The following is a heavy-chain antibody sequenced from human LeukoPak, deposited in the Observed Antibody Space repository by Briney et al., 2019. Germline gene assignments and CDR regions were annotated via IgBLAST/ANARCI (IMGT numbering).Heavy chain of an antibody. CDR2: ISYDGSNK. CDR3: ASDPGYRTLEYYFDY. V-gene: IGHV3-30*03. D-gene: IGHD1-14*01. Sequence: PGRSLRLSCAASGFTFSSYGMHWVRQAPGKGLEWVAVISYDGSNKYYADSVKGRFTISRDNSKNTLYLQMNSLRAEDTAVYYCASDPGYRTLEYYFDYWGQGTLVTVSS. CDR1: GFTFSSYG. J-gene: IGHJ4*02.